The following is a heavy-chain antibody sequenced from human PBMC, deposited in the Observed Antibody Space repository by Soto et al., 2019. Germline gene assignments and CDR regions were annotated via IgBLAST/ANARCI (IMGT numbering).Heavy chain of an antibody. CDR1: GFTFSSYD. J-gene: IGHJ6*03. CDR3: ARRLVIDHYYYYYMDV. V-gene: IGHV3-13*01. CDR2: IGTAGDT. Sequence: PGGSLRLSCAASGFTFSSYDMHWVRQATGKGLEWVSAIGTAGDTYYPGSVKGRFTISRENAKNSLYLQMNSLRAGDTAVYYCARRLVIDHYYYYYMDVWGKGTTVTVSS. D-gene: IGHD3-9*01.